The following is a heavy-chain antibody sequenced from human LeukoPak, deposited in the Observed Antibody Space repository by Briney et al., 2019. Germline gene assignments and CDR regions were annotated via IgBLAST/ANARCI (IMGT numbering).Heavy chain of an antibody. CDR2: ISAYNGNT. CDR3: ARDRCCSGGSCYSNYYGMDV. J-gene: IGHJ6*02. CDR1: GYTFTSYG. D-gene: IGHD2-15*01. Sequence: GASVKVSCKASGYTFTSYGISWVRQAPGQGLEWMGWISAYNGNTNYAQKLQGRVTMTTDTSTSTAYMELRSLRSDDTAVYYCARDRCCSGGSCYSNYYGMDVWGQGTTVTVSS. V-gene: IGHV1-18*01.